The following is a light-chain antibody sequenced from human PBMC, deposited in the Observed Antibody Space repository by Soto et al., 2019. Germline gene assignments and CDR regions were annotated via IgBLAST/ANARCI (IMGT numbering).Light chain of an antibody. Sequence: EIVLTQSPATLSLSPGERATLSCRASQSVDNYLAWYQQKPGQAPRLLIYDASNRATGVPARFSGSGSGTDFTLTISSLEPDDFALYFCLQRRNWPLWSFGQGTKVEIK. V-gene: IGKV3-11*01. CDR2: DAS. CDR1: QSVDNY. CDR3: LQRRNWPLWS. J-gene: IGKJ1*01.